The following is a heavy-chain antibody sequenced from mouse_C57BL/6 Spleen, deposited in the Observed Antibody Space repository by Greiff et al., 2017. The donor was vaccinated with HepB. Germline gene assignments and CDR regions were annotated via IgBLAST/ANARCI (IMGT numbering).Heavy chain of an antibody. D-gene: IGHD1-1*01. CDR3: ARSNYYYGSRYFDV. Sequence: VQLQQSGTELVKPGASVKLSCKASGYTFTSYWMHWVKQRPGQGLEWIGNINPSNGGTNYNEKFKSKATLTVDKSSSTAYMQLSSLTSEDSAVYYCARSNYYYGSRYFDVWGTGTTVTVSS. V-gene: IGHV1-53*01. CDR2: INPSNGGT. CDR1: GYTFTSYW. J-gene: IGHJ1*03.